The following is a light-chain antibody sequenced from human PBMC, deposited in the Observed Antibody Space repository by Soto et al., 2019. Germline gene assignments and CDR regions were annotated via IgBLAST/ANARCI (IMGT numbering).Light chain of an antibody. CDR3: HKRRNWPPVIT. V-gene: IGKV3-11*01. J-gene: IGKJ5*01. CDR1: QSFSSY. CDR2: DAS. Sequence: EIVLTQSPATLSLSPGERATLSCRASQSFSSYLAWYQQKPGPAPRLLIYDASKRATGIPARFSGRGSGTAFTLTLRSLEPEDFAVYYCHKRRNWPPVITFGHGTRLEIK.